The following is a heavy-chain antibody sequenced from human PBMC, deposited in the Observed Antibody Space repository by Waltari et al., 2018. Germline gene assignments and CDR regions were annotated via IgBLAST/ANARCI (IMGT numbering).Heavy chain of an antibody. CDR3: ALSRAWYAD. CDR2: IIPIIGQT. J-gene: IGHJ4*02. D-gene: IGHD6-19*01. V-gene: IGHV1-69*04. CDR1: GTFTTYA. Sequence: QVQLVQSGTEVKKPGSSVKVSCKASGTFTTYAISWVRQAPGQGLEWLGRIIPIIGQTNYAVTCQGRLSLTADRSTRTAYMELSGLKSEDTALYYCALSRAWYADWGEGTLVIVSA.